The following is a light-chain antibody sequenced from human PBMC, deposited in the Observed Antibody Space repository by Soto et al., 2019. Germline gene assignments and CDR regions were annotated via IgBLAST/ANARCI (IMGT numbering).Light chain of an antibody. CDR1: RSDLGGYNY. J-gene: IGLJ2*01. V-gene: IGLV2-14*01. CDR2: GVS. CDR3: SSYKTSSTVVV. Sequence: QSALTQPASVSGSPGQSITISCTGTRSDLGGYNYVSWYQKYPGKAPKLMIFGVSDRPSGVSNRFSGSKSGTTASLTISGRQAEDEAEYYCSSYKTSSTVVVFGGGTKLTVL.